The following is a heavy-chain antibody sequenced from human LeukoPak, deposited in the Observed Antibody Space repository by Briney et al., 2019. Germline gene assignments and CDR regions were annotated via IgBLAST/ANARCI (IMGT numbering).Heavy chain of an antibody. D-gene: IGHD1-1*01. CDR2: INHSGST. J-gene: IGHJ4*02. Sequence: SETLSLTCAVYGGSFSGYYWSWIRKPPGKGLEWMGEINHSGSTNYNPSLKSRVTISVGTSKNQFSMKLSSVTAADTAVYYCARASQVQLERRRFDYWGQGTLVTVSS. CDR3: ARASQVQLERRRFDY. V-gene: IGHV4-34*01. CDR1: GGSFSGYY.